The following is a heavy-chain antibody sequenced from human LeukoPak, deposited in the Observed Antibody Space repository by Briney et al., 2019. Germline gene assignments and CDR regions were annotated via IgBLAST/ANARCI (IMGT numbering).Heavy chain of an antibody. CDR3: AKDSSSWTGTAFDY. CDR1: GFTFDDYA. CDR2: ISWNSGSI. J-gene: IGHJ4*02. Sequence: GGSLRLSSAASGFTFDDYAMHWVRQAPGKGLEWVSGISWNSGSIGYADSVKGRFTISRDNAKNSLYLQMNSLRAEDTALYYCAKDSSSWTGTAFDYWGQGTLVTVSS. V-gene: IGHV3-9*01. D-gene: IGHD6-13*01.